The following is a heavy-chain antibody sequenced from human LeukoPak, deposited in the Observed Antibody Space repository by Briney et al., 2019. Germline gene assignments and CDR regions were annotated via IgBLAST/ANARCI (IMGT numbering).Heavy chain of an antibody. V-gene: IGHV3-48*02. CDR3: ARRMSSGSNPFDY. D-gene: IGHD1-26*01. CDR1: GFTFSIYG. J-gene: IGHJ4*02. Sequence: QPGGFLRLSCAASGFTFSIYGMNWVRQAPGKGLGWVSYISSSGSTIYYADSVKGRFTISRDNAKNSLDLEMNSLRDEDTAVYYCARRMSSGSNPFDYWGQGTLVTVSS. CDR2: ISSSGSTI.